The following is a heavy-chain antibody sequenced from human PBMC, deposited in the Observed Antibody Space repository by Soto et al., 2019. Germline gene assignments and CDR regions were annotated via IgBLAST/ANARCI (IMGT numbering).Heavy chain of an antibody. Sequence: GASVKVSCKASGFTFTSSAVQWVRQARGQRLEWIGWIVVGSGNTNYAQKFQERVTITRDMSTSTAYMELSSLRSEDTAVYYCAANPWCHYGMDVWGQGTTVTVSS. CDR1: GFTFTSSA. D-gene: IGHD2-15*01. CDR3: AANPWCHYGMDV. V-gene: IGHV1-58*01. CDR2: IVVGSGNT. J-gene: IGHJ6*02.